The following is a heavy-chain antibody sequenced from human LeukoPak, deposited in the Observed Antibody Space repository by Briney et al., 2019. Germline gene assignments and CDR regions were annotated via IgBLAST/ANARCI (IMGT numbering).Heavy chain of an antibody. D-gene: IGHD3-9*01. Sequence: SETLSLTCAVYGVSFSGYYWSWIRQPPGKGLEWLGEINHSGSTNYNPSLKGRVTISVDTSKNQFSLKLSSVTAADTAVYYCARGPNLLRYFDWLLKYWGQGTLVTVSS. CDR3: ARGPNLLRYFDWLLKY. J-gene: IGHJ4*02. V-gene: IGHV4-34*01. CDR1: GVSFSGYY. CDR2: INHSGST.